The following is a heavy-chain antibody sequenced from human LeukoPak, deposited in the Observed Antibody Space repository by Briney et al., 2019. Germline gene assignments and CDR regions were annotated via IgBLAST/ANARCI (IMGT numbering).Heavy chain of an antibody. J-gene: IGHJ4*02. Sequence: PSETLSLTCTVSGGSISSYYWSWIRQPPGKGLEWIGEINHSGSTNYNPSLKSRVTISVDTSKNQFSLKLSSVTAADTAVYYCARGRRTTVNYWGQGTLVTVSS. D-gene: IGHD4-17*01. V-gene: IGHV4-34*01. CDR3: ARGRRTTVNY. CDR1: GGSISSYY. CDR2: INHSGST.